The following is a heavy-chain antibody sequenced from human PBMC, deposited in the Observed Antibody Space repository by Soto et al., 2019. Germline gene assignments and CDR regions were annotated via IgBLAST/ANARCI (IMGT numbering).Heavy chain of an antibody. CDR1: GFTFRSYA. CDR3: ARGTIVARQHLDY. D-gene: IGHD6-6*01. V-gene: IGHV3-30*03. Sequence: GGSLRLSCAASGFTFRSYAMHWARQAPGKGLEWVTVISIRGGDEYYAESVRGRFTISRDDSKNTLYLQMDSLRVEDTAVYYCARGTIVARQHLDYWGQGT. J-gene: IGHJ4*02. CDR2: ISIRGGDE.